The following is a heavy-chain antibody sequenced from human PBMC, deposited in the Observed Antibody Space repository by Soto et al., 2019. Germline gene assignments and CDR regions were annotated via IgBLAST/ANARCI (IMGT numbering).Heavy chain of an antibody. CDR2: IIPTFGSP. V-gene: IGHV1-69*06. CDR3: ATPMASTSSSRIGYYHFGVDV. J-gene: IGHJ6*02. D-gene: IGHD6-6*01. CDR1: GGTFSNYA. Sequence: GASVKVSCKASGGTFSNYAITWVRQAPGRGLEWMGGIIPTFGSPNYAQNFQGRVTFTADRSTSTAYMEMSSLTSEDTAVYYCATPMASTSSSRIGYYHFGVDVWGQGTTVTVSS.